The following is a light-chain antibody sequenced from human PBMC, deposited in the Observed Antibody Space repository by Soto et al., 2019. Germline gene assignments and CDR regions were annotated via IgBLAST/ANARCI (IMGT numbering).Light chain of an antibody. CDR1: QSVSSSY. V-gene: IGKV3-20*01. Sequence: EVVLTQSPGTLSLSPGERATLTCRASQSVSSSYLAWYQHKTGQAPRLLIYDASSRATGIPDRFSGSGSGTDFTLTISRLEPEDFAMYYCQQYGISSITFGQGTRLEIK. CDR3: QQYGISSIT. CDR2: DAS. J-gene: IGKJ5*01.